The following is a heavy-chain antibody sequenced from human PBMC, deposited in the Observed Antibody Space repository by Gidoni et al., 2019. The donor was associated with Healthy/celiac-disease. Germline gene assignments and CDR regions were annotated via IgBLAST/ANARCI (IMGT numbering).Heavy chain of an antibody. CDR1: GGSISSSSYY. V-gene: IGHV4-39*01. Sequence: QLQLQESGPGLVKPSETLSLTCTVSGGSISSSSYYWGWIRQPPGKGLEWIGSIYYSGSTYYNPSLKSRVTISVDTSKNQFSLKLSSVTAADTAVYYCASLTGYSSSGPDYWGQGTLVTVSS. CDR3: ASLTGYSSSGPDY. CDR2: IYYSGST. J-gene: IGHJ4*02. D-gene: IGHD6-13*01.